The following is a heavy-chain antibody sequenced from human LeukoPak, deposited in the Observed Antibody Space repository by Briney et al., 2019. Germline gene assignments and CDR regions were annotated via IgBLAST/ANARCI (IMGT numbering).Heavy chain of an antibody. D-gene: IGHD6-6*01. CDR3: ARDQYPSIAARRHYGMDV. CDR2: INAGNGNT. Sequence: ASVKVSCTASGYTFTRYAMHWVRQAPGQRLEWMGWINAGNGNTKYSQKFQGRVTITRDTSASTAYMELSSLRSEDTAVYYCARDQYPSIAARRHYGMDVWGQGTTVTVSS. V-gene: IGHV1-3*01. CDR1: GYTFTRYA. J-gene: IGHJ6*02.